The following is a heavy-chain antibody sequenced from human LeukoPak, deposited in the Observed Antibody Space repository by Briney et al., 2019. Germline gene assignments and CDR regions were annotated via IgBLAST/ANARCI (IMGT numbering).Heavy chain of an antibody. CDR1: GFTFSSYW. CDR2: INTGGSTT. J-gene: IGHJ4*02. V-gene: IGHV3-74*01. Sequence: GGSLRLSCAASGFTFSSYWMHWVRQAPGKGQVWVSRINTGGSTTDYADSVKGRFTISRDNAKNTLYLQMNSLRAEDTAVYYCSRDLRGRDDYWGQGILVIVSS. CDR3: SRDLRGRDDY. D-gene: IGHD5-24*01.